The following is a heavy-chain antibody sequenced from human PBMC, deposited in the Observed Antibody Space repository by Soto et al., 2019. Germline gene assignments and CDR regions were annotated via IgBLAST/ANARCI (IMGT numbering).Heavy chain of an antibody. Sequence: QVQLQESGPGLVKPSQTLSLTCTVSGGSISSGGYYWSWIRQHPGKGLEWIGYIYYSGSTYYNPSLKSRVTISVDTSKNQFSLKLSSVTAADTAVYYCARVAPDMVRGVIGAFDIWGQGTMVTVSS. CDR1: GGSISSGGYY. CDR2: IYYSGST. J-gene: IGHJ3*02. D-gene: IGHD3-10*01. V-gene: IGHV4-31*03. CDR3: ARVAPDMVRGVIGAFDI.